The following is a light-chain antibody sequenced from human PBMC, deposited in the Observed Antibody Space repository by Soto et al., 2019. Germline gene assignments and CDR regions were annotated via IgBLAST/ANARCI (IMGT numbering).Light chain of an antibody. J-gene: IGKJ1*01. CDR1: QGFSNY. Sequence: DIQMTQSPSSLSASVGDRVTVTCRASQGFSNYLAWYQQKPGKVPKLLIYATSTLQSGVPSRFSGSGSGTDFTLTISSLQPEDVATYYCQKYNSAPPWTFGQGPKVEIK. CDR2: ATS. CDR3: QKYNSAPPWT. V-gene: IGKV1-27*01.